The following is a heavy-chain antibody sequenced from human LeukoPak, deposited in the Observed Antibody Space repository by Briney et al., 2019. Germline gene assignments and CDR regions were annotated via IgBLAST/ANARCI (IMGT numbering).Heavy chain of an antibody. D-gene: IGHD6-13*01. CDR1: GYTFTSYY. V-gene: IGHV1-46*01. CDR3: AGTGGSSSWYTNGMDV. Sequence: ASVKVSCKASGYTFTSYYMHWVRQAPGQGLEWMGIINPSGGSTSYAQKFQGRVTMTRDTSTSTVYMELSSLRSEDTAVYYCAGTGGSSSWYTNGMDVWGQGTTVTVSS. CDR2: INPSGGST. J-gene: IGHJ6*02.